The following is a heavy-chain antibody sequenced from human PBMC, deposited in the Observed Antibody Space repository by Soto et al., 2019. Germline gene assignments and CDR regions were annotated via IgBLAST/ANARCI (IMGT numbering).Heavy chain of an antibody. Sequence: SGESLKISCQGSGYSFNTYWISWVRQMPGKGLEWMGKIDPSDSYTNYSPSFQGHVTISRDNSNNTPYLQMNSLRAEDTAVYYCAKTPGVITVITSFDHWGQGTPVTVSS. CDR3: AKTPGVITVITSFDH. D-gene: IGHD3-16*01. J-gene: IGHJ4*02. CDR1: GYSFNTYW. CDR2: IDPSDSYT. V-gene: IGHV5-10-1*01.